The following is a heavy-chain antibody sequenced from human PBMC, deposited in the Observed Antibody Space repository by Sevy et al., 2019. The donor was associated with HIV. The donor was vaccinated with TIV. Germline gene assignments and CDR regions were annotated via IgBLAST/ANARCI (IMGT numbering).Heavy chain of an antibody. CDR2: ISWNSGNI. J-gene: IGHJ6*02. Sequence: GGSLRLSCAASGFTFDDYAMHWVRQAPGKGLEWVSGISWNSGNIGYADSVKGRFTISRDNAKNSLYLQMNSLRAEDTALYYCAKGGIAARSDYYYGMDVWGQGTTVTVSS. V-gene: IGHV3-9*01. D-gene: IGHD6-6*01. CDR1: GFTFDDYA. CDR3: AKGGIAARSDYYYGMDV.